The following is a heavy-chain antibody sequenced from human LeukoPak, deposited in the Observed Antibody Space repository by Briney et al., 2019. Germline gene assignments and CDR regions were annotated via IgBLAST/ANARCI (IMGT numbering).Heavy chain of an antibody. D-gene: IGHD3-22*01. CDR3: ARRQNYYDSSAVGYWFDP. CDR1: GYTFTGYY. CDR2: INPNSGDT. V-gene: IGHV1-2*06. J-gene: IGHJ5*02. Sequence: ASVKVSCXASGYTFTGYYMHWVRQAPGQGLGWMGRINPNSGDTNYAQKFQGRVTMTRDTSISTAYMELSRLRSDDTAVYYCARRQNYYDSSAVGYWFDPWGQGTLVTVSS.